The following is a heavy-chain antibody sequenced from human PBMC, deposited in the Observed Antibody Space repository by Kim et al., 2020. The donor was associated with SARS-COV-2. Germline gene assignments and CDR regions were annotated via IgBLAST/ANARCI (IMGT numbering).Heavy chain of an antibody. V-gene: IGHV3-30*04. Sequence: GGSLRLSCAASGFTFSSYAMHWVRQAPGKGLEWVAVISYDGSNKYYADSVKGRFTISRDNSKNTLYLQMNSLRAEDTAVYYCARVMKIQWLGGIDYWGQGTLVTVSS. D-gene: IGHD5-12*01. J-gene: IGHJ4*02. CDR1: GFTFSSYA. CDR2: ISYDGSNK. CDR3: ARVMKIQWLGGIDY.